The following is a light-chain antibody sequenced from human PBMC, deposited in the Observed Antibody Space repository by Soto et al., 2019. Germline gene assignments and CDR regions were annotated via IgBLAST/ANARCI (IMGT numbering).Light chain of an antibody. CDR1: QDLSRW. Sequence: DIQMTQSPSSVSASVGDRVIITCRASQDLSRWLAWYQQKAGKAPQLLIYATSTLQSGVPSRFSGSGSGTEFTLTISSLQPEDFATYYCQQYNSYSTFGQGTKVEIK. CDR3: QQYNSYST. CDR2: ATS. J-gene: IGKJ1*01. V-gene: IGKV1-12*01.